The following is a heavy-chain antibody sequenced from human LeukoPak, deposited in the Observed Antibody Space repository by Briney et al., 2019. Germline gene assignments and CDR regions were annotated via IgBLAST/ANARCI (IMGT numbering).Heavy chain of an antibody. J-gene: IGHJ5*02. CDR3: AREHLHCSTTTCYRGDWFDP. Sequence: PLETLCLSCTVSGDSISSSSSYCGSIRQPPGNWLEWIVCMYYSGSTNYTPSLNSRVTISIDRSKNQFSMNLSHVTVADTAVYYWAREHLHCSTTTCYRGDWFDPWGQGTLVTVSS. D-gene: IGHD2-2*02. V-gene: IGHV4-39*02. CDR1: GDSISSSSSY. CDR2: MYYSGST.